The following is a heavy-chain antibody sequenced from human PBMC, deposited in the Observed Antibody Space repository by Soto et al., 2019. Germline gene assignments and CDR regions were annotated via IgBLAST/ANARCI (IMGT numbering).Heavy chain of an antibody. CDR1: GFSLSTSGMR. J-gene: IGHJ4*02. Sequence: SGPTCEPTQTLTLTCTFSGFSLSTSGMRVSWIRQPPGKALEWLARIDWDDDKFYSTSLKTRLTISKDTSKNQVVLTMTNVDPVDTATYYCARVAYYYDSSGYLRGDYFDYWGQGTLVTVSS. D-gene: IGHD3-22*01. CDR3: ARVAYYYDSSGYLRGDYFDY. CDR2: IDWDDDK. V-gene: IGHV2-70*04.